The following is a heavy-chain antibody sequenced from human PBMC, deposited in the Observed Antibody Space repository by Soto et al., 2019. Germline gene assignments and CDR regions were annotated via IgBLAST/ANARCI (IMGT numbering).Heavy chain of an antibody. CDR2: LYHSGYT. CDR3: ASATFREWKQFDK. CDR1: GGSISSDNW. V-gene: IGHV4-4*02. J-gene: IGHJ4*02. D-gene: IGHD3-16*01. Sequence: QVQLQESGPGPVKPSETLSLTCAVSGGSISSDNWWSWVRQSPGKGLGWIGELYHSGYTNYNPSLKSRVTISVDKSKNQFSLNVRSVTAADTATYYCASATFREWKQFDKWGQGTLVTVSS.